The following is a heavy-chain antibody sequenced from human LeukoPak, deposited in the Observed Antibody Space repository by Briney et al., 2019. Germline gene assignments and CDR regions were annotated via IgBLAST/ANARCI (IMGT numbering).Heavy chain of an antibody. CDR3: ATSTYRNWFDP. D-gene: IGHD5/OR15-5a*01. J-gene: IGHJ5*02. CDR2: IYTSGST. CDR1: GASISSYY. V-gene: IGHV4-4*07. Sequence: PSETLSLTCSVSGASISSYYWSWIRQPAGKGLEWIGRIYTSGSTNYNPSLKSRVTMSVDTSKNQFSLKLSSVTAADTAVYYCATSTYRNWFDPWGQGTLVTVSS.